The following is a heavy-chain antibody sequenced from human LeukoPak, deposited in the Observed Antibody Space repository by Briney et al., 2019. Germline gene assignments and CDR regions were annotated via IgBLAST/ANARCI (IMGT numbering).Heavy chain of an antibody. V-gene: IGHV1-8*01. CDR3: ARGLTKRLLRYFDWPVFRGAAFDI. CDR2: MNPNSGNT. Sequence: GASVKVSCKASGYTFTSYDINWVRQATGQGLEWMGWMNPNSGNTGYAQKFQGRVTMTRNTSISTAYMELSSLRSEDTAVYYCARGLTKRLLRYFDWPVFRGAAFDIWGQGTMVTVSS. J-gene: IGHJ3*02. D-gene: IGHD3-9*01. CDR1: GYTFTSYD.